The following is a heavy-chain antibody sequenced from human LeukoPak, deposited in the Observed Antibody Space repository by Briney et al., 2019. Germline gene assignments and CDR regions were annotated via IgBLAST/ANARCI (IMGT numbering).Heavy chain of an antibody. Sequence: GASVKVSCKASGYTFTSYDINWVRQATGQGLEWMGWMNPNSGNTGYAQKFQGRVTMTRNTSISTACMELSSLRSEDTAVYYCARGTMIVVASFDIWGQGTMVTVSS. CDR2: MNPNSGNT. CDR3: ARGTMIVVASFDI. V-gene: IGHV1-8*01. CDR1: GYTFTSYD. J-gene: IGHJ3*02. D-gene: IGHD3-22*01.